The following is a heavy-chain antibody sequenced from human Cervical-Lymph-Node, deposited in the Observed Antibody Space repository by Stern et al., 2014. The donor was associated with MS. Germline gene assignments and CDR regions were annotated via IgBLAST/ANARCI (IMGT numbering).Heavy chain of an antibody. CDR1: GFTFSHYW. D-gene: IGHD3-16*01. CDR3: ARDNYGTDY. Sequence: EVQLVESGGDLVQPGGSLRLSCVASGFTFSHYWMQWVRQAPGTGLVWVAHITGDGSSTTYADSVKGRFTVSRDNAKNTLYLQMDSLRAEDTAVYFCARDNYGTDYWGQGTLVTVSS. J-gene: IGHJ4*02. V-gene: IGHV3-74*03. CDR2: ITGDGSST.